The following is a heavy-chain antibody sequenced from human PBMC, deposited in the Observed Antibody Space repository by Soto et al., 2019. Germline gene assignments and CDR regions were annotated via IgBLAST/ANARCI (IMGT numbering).Heavy chain of an antibody. Sequence: QVQLVESGGGVVQPGRSLRLSCAASGFTFSSYGMHWVRQAPGKGLEWVAVISYDGSNKYYADSVKGRFTISRDNSKSTLYLQMNSLRAEDTAVYYCAKVLAGVGASRGTAFDIWGQGTMVTVSS. D-gene: IGHD1-26*01. CDR3: AKVLAGVGASRGTAFDI. CDR1: GFTFSSYG. V-gene: IGHV3-30*18. J-gene: IGHJ3*02. CDR2: ISYDGSNK.